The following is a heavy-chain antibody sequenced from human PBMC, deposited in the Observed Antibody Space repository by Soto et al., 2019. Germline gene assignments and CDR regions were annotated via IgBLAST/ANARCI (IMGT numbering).Heavy chain of an antibody. CDR2: ISDSGGDT. Sequence: EVQLLESGGGSVQPGGSLRLSCAASGFAFSTYAMSWVRRAPGKGLEWVAGISDSGGDTYYADSVKGRFIISRDNSKNTLYLQMNTLRAEDTALYYCAKAYRYFDWLSYFDYWGQGALVAVSS. D-gene: IGHD3-9*01. CDR1: GFAFSTYA. V-gene: IGHV3-23*01. J-gene: IGHJ4*02. CDR3: AKAYRYFDWLSYFDY.